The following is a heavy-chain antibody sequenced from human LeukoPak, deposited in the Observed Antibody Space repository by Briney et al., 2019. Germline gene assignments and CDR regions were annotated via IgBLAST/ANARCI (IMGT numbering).Heavy chain of an antibody. CDR3: ARGEVTASAFDY. J-gene: IGHJ4*02. CDR2: IIPIFGTA. Sequence: ASVKVSCKASGGTFSSYAISWVRQAPGQGLEWMGGIIPIFGTANHAQKFQGRVTITTDESTSTAYMELSSLRSEDTAVYYCARGEVTASAFDYWGQGTLVTVSS. V-gene: IGHV1-69*05. CDR1: GGTFSSYA. D-gene: IGHD1-14*01.